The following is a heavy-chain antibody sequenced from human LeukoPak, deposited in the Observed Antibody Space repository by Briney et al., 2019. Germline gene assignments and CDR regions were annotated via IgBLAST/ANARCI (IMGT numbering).Heavy chain of an antibody. CDR3: ARVSLWFGPDKYYYYGMDV. V-gene: IGHV4-59*01. CDR2: IYYSGST. Sequence: SETLSLTCTVSGGSISSYYWSWIRQPPGKGLEWIGYIYYSGSTNYNPSLKSRVTISVDTSKNQFSLKLSSVTAADTAVYYCARVSLWFGPDKYYYYGMDVWGQGTTVTVSS. CDR1: GGSISSYY. J-gene: IGHJ6*02. D-gene: IGHD3-10*01.